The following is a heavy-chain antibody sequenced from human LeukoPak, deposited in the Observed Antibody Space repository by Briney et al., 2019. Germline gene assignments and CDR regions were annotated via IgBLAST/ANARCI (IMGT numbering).Heavy chain of an antibody. CDR1: GFTFSSYA. Sequence: GGSLRLSCAASGFTFSSYAMSWARQAPGKGLEWVSAISGSGGSTYYADSVKGRFTISRDNSKNTLYLQMNSLRAEDTAVYYCAKFRCGGGSCYVVYFDYWGQGTLVTVSS. J-gene: IGHJ4*02. CDR2: ISGSGGST. V-gene: IGHV3-23*01. CDR3: AKFRCGGGSCYVVYFDY. D-gene: IGHD2-15*01.